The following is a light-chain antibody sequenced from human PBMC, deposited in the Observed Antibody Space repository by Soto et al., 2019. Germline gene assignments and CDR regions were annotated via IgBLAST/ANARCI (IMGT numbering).Light chain of an antibody. V-gene: IGKV3-15*01. CDR3: QQYNNWPPWT. CDR2: GAS. CDR1: QSVGSN. Sequence: EIVLTQSPGTLSLSPRERATLSCRASQSVGSNLAWYQQKPGQAPRLLIYGASTRATGIPARFSGSGSGTEFTLTITSLQSEDFAVYYCQQYNNWPPWTFGQGTKVDI. J-gene: IGKJ1*01.